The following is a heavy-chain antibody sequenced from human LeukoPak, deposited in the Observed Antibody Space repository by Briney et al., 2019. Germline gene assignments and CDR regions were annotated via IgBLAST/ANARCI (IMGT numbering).Heavy chain of an antibody. CDR3: AKDVNGGYSSSSVY. J-gene: IGHJ4*02. D-gene: IGHD6-6*01. CDR2: ISGSGDGT. CDR1: GFNFSGYA. V-gene: IGHV3-23*01. Sequence: GGSLRLSCVASGFNFSGYAMSWVRAPPGKGLEWVSAISGSGDGTYYADSVKGRFTTFRDNSKSTLFLQLNSLRAEDTAVYYCAKDVNGGYSSSSVYWGQGTLVTVSS.